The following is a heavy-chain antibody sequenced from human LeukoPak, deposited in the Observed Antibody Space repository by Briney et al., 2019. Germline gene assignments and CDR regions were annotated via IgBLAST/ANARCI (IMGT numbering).Heavy chain of an antibody. CDR2: IYTSGST. J-gene: IGHJ4*02. CDR3: ARCAYCSGTSCCLGALDY. D-gene: IGHD2-2*01. Sequence: SETLSLTCTVSGGSISSYYWSWIRQPAGKGLEWIGRIYTSGSTNYNPSLKSRVTMSVDASKNQFSLKLSSVTAADTAVYYCARCAYCSGTSCCLGALDYWGQGTLVTVSS. CDR1: GGSISSYY. V-gene: IGHV4-4*07.